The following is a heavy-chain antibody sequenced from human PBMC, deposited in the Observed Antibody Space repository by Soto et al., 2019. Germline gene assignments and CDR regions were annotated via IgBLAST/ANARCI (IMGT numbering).Heavy chain of an antibody. CDR1: GYTFTSYG. Sequence: QVQLVQSGAEVKKPGASVKVSCKASGYTFTSYGISWVRQAPGQGPEWMGWISTNNGNTNYAQKIRGRVTMTTDTSTSTAYTELRSLRSDDTAAYSCARHTSSWPFDYWGQGTLVTVSS. V-gene: IGHV1-18*01. D-gene: IGHD6-13*01. CDR2: ISTNNGNT. CDR3: ARHTSSWPFDY. J-gene: IGHJ4*02.